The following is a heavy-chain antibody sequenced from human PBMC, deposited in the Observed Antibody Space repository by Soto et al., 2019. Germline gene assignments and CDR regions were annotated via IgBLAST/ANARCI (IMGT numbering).Heavy chain of an antibody. Sequence: QVQLVQSGAEVKKPGSSVKVSCKASGGTFSSYAISWVRQAPGQGLEWMGGIIPIFGTANYAQKFQGRVTITADESTRTAYMELSSLRSEDTAVYYCARESSHDSSGYYPPVLAMNAFDIWGQGTMVTVSS. D-gene: IGHD3-22*01. J-gene: IGHJ3*02. V-gene: IGHV1-69*01. CDR3: ARESSHDSSGYYPPVLAMNAFDI. CDR1: GGTFSSYA. CDR2: IIPIFGTA.